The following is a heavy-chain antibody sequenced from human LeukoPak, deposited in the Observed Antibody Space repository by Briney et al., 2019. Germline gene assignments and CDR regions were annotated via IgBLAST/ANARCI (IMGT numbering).Heavy chain of an antibody. CDR3: ARHGIAALTDAFDI. Sequence: GGSLRLSCAASGFTFSSYGMHWVRQAPGKGLEWVAVIWYDGSNKYYADSVKGRFPISRDNSKNTLYLQMNSLRAEDTAVYYCARHGIAALTDAFDIWGQGTTVSVSS. CDR1: GFTFSSYG. V-gene: IGHV3-33*01. D-gene: IGHD6-13*01. J-gene: IGHJ3*02. CDR2: IWYDGSNK.